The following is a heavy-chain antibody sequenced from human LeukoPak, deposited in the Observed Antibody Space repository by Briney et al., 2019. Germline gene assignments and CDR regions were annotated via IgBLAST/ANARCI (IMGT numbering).Heavy chain of an antibody. CDR2: IYYSGST. D-gene: IGHD3-10*01. J-gene: IGHJ6*03. CDR1: GGSISSSSYY. V-gene: IGHV4-39*07. Sequence: SETLSLTCTVSGGSISSSSYYWGWIRQPPGKGLEWIGSIYYSGSTYYNPSLKSRVTISVDTSKNQFSLKLSSVTAADTAVYYCARGSRYYYGSGSYYNSPRYYYYYMDVWGKGTTVTVSS. CDR3: ARGSRYYYGSGSYYNSPRYYYYYMDV.